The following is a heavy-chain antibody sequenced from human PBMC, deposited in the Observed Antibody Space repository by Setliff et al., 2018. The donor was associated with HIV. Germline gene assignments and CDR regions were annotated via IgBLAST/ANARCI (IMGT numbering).Heavy chain of an antibody. Sequence: LRLSCAASGYTFSSYWMAWVRQCPGKGLEWVANIQQHGSEIHYVASVEGRFTISRDNAKNSLYLQMNSLRAEDTAVYYCANMQWASNAWYSFDYWGQGALVTVST. CDR3: ANMQWASNAWYSFDY. J-gene: IGHJ4*02. CDR1: GYTFSSYW. D-gene: IGHD6-19*01. CDR2: IQQHGSEI. V-gene: IGHV3-7*05.